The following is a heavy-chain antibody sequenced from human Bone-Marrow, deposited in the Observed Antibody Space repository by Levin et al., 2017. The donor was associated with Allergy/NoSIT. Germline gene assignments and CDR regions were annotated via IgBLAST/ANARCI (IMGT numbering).Heavy chain of an antibody. D-gene: IGHD3-10*01. Sequence: HSQTLSLPCTVSGGSIPTIGYYWSWIRQPPGKGLEWIGTIYSSGATYYNPSLKSRVTISVDTSKNQFSLRLTSVIAADTAVYYCARHDYGSGTYFDSWGQGTLVTVSS. CDR3: ARHDYGSGTYFDS. J-gene: IGHJ4*02. CDR2: IYSSGAT. V-gene: IGHV4-39*01. CDR1: GGSIPTIGYY.